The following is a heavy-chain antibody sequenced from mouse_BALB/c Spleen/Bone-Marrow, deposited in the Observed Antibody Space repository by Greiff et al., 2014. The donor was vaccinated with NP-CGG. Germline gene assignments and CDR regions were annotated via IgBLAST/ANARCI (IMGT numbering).Heavy chain of an antibody. CDR1: GFNIKDTY. J-gene: IGHJ4*01. Sequence: EVQLQQSGAELVKPGASVKLSCTASGFNIKDTYMHWVKQRPEQGLEWIGRIDPANGNTKYDPKFQGKATITADTSSNTAYLQLSSLTAEDTAVYYCARYGNYCYAMDYWGQGTSVTVSS. CDR3: ARYGNYCYAMDY. D-gene: IGHD2-1*01. CDR2: IDPANGNT. V-gene: IGHV14-3*02.